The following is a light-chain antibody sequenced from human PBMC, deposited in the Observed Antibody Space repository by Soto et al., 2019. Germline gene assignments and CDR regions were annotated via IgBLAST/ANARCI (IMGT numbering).Light chain of an antibody. CDR1: QSVSSNY. Sequence: EVLLTQSPGTLSLSPGERATLSCRASQSVSSNYFAWYQQKSGQAPRLLIYGASNRATGIPDRFSGSGSGTDVTLTIRRLEPEDFAVYYCQQYDTSPRTFGQGTKVEFK. V-gene: IGKV3-20*01. J-gene: IGKJ1*01. CDR3: QQYDTSPRT. CDR2: GAS.